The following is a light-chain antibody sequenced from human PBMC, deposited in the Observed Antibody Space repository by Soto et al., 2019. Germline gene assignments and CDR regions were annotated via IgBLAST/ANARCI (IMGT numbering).Light chain of an antibody. CDR2: GAS. V-gene: IGKV3-20*01. CDR3: QQYGSSPLT. CDR1: QSVRSRF. J-gene: IGKJ3*01. Sequence: QPTRSLSWYPTEGGTVSCRTSQSVRSRFLAWYQQKPGQAPTLLIYGASSRATGSPDRFSGSGSGTDFTLTISRLEPEDFAVYYCQQYGSSPLTFGPGTKVDIK.